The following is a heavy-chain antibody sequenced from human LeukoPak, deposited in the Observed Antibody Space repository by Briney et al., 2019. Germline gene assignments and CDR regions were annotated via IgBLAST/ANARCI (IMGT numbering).Heavy chain of an antibody. CDR3: AKDSTYGAFDY. V-gene: IGHV3-23*01. CDR2: ISGSSGGST. Sequence: GGSLRLSCAASGFTFSSYAMSWVRQAPGKGLEWVSTISGSSGGSTYYADSVKGRFPISRDNSRNMLYLQMNSLRAEDTAIYYCAKDSTYGAFDYWGQGTLVTVSS. CDR1: GFTFSSYA. D-gene: IGHD4-17*01. J-gene: IGHJ4*02.